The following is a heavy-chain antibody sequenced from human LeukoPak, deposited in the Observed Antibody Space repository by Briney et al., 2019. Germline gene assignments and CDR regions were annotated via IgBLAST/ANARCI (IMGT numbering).Heavy chain of an antibody. CDR3: ARGVRGYSYGYKNDCDY. V-gene: IGHV3-33*01. Sequence: HAGGSLRLSCAASGFTFSSYGMHWVRQAPGKGLEWVAVIWYDGSNKYYADSVKGRFTISRDNSKNTLYLQMNSLRAEDTAVYYCARGVRGYSYGYKNDCDYWGQGTLVTVSS. D-gene: IGHD5-18*01. CDR1: GFTFSSYG. CDR2: IWYDGSNK. J-gene: IGHJ4*02.